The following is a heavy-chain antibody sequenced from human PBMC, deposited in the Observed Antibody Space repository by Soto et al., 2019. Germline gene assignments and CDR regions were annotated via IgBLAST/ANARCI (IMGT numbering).Heavy chain of an antibody. J-gene: IGHJ4*02. CDR2: IGTAGDT. CDR1: GFTFSSYD. D-gene: IGHD2-8*01. Sequence: GGSLRLSCAASGFTFSSYDMHWVRQATGKGLEWVSAIGTAGDTYYPGSVKGRFTISRENAKNSLYLQMNSLRAEDTAVYYCARVRGMRIFDYWGQGTLVTVSS. CDR3: ARVRGMRIFDY. V-gene: IGHV3-13*01.